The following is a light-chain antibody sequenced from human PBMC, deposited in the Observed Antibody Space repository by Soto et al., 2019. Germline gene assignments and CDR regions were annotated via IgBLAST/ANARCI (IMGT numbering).Light chain of an antibody. CDR3: QQYFSWPLT. CDR1: QSVSSN. Sequence: EIVMPQSPATLSVSPGESATLSCRASQSVSSNLAWLQQKPGQAPRLLIYGASTRATGIPATCSGTGSGTDFTLTISSLQSEDFAVYYCQQYFSWPLTFGGGTKVEIK. J-gene: IGKJ4*01. CDR2: GAS. V-gene: IGKV3-15*01.